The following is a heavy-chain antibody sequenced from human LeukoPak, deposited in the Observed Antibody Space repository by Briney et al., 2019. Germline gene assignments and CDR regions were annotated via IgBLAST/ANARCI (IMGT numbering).Heavy chain of an antibody. CDR1: GFTFSTYW. J-gene: IGHJ4*02. CDR2: IKQDGSEK. Sequence: GGSLRLSCAASGFTFSTYWMSWVRQAPRKGLEWVANIKQDGSEKYYVDSVKGRFTISRDNAKNSLFLQMNSLRAEDTAVYYCAKGSYSSSWYYFDDWGQGTLVTVSS. CDR3: AKGSYSSSWYYFDD. V-gene: IGHV3-7*03. D-gene: IGHD6-13*01.